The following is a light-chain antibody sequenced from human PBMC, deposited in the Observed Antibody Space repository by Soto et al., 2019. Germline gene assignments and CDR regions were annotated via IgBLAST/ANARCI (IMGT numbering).Light chain of an antibody. Sequence: EIVLTQSPGTLSLSPGERATLSCRASQSVSSSYLAWYQQKPGQAPRLLIYGASSRATGFPDRFSGSGSGTDFTLTISRLEPEDFATYYCQQYNSYSLTWTFGQGTKVDI. J-gene: IGKJ1*01. CDR1: QSVSSSY. CDR2: GAS. CDR3: QQYNSYSLTWT. V-gene: IGKV3-20*01.